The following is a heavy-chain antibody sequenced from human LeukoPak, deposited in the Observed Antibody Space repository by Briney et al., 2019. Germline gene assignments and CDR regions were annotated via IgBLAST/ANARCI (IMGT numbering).Heavy chain of an antibody. CDR2: IIPILGIA. V-gene: IGHV1-69*04. CDR3: ARGSAAAVCSY. D-gene: IGHD6-13*01. Sequence: SVKVSCKASGGTFSSYAISWVRQAPGQGLEWMGRIIPILGIANYAQKFQGRVTITADKSTSTAYMELSSLRSDDTAVYYCARGSAAAVCSYWGQGTLVTVSS. J-gene: IGHJ4*02. CDR1: GGTFSSYA.